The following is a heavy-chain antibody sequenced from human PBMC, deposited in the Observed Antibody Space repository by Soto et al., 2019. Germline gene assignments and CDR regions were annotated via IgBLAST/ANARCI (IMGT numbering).Heavy chain of an antibody. Sequence: QVQLVESGGGVVKPGMSLRLSCAASGFVFSSNAMHWVRQAPGQGLEWVAVIWTDGSQKYYADSLRGRFSISRDNSKNTLYVQVYSLRVEDMALYYCVRGSYNYMDVWGEGTAVIVSS. J-gene: IGHJ6*03. CDR1: GFVFSSNA. V-gene: IGHV3-33*03. CDR2: IWTDGSQK. CDR3: VRGSYNYMDV.